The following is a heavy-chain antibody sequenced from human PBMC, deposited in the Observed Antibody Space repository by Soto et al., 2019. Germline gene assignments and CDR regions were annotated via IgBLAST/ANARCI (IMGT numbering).Heavy chain of an antibody. J-gene: IGHJ4*02. Sequence: EVQLVESGGALVQPGGSLRLSCAASGFKFNIYSMNWVRQAPGKGLEWSAYITSDTKTIKYGDSVKGRFTISRDNAKNSVYLQMNSVSDEATAVYYCARSVEGHFDYWGQGTVVTVSS. CDR1: GFKFNIYS. D-gene: IGHD6-19*01. CDR3: ARSVEGHFDY. V-gene: IGHV3-48*02. CDR2: ITSDTKTI.